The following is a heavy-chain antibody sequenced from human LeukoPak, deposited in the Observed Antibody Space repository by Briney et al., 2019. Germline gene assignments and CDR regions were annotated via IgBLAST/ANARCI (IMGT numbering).Heavy chain of an antibody. CDR1: GCIFSDYG. CDR3: AKGMGNHFDY. CDR2: ISSFSSII. V-gene: IGHV3-48*02. J-gene: IGHJ4*02. Sequence: GGSLRLSCAASGCIFSDYGMDWVRQAPGKGLEWVSYISSFSSIIYYADSVKGRFTISRDNVKNSVYLQMNSLRDGDAAVYDCAKGMGNHFDYWGQGALVTISS. D-gene: IGHD1-14*01.